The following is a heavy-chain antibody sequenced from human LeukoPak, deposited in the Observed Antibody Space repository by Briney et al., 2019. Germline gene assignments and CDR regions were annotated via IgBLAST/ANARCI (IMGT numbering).Heavy chain of an antibody. J-gene: IGHJ4*02. CDR3: ARAQQLVDY. V-gene: IGHV4-38-2*01. CDR2: IYHSGST. D-gene: IGHD6-13*01. CDR1: GYSISSGYY. Sequence: PSETLSLTCAVSGYSISSGYYSGWIRQPPGKGLEWIGSIYHSGSTYYNPSLKSRVTISVDTSKNQFSLKLSSVTAADTAVYYCARAQQLVDYWGQGTLVTVSS.